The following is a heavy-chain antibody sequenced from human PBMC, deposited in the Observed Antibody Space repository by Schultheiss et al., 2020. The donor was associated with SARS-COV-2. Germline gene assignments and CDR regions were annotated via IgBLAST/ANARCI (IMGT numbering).Heavy chain of an antibody. J-gene: IGHJ4*02. D-gene: IGHD6-19*01. Sequence: SETLSLTCTVSGGSISGYYWSWIRQPPGKGLEWIGEINHSGSTNYNPSLKSRVTISVDTSKNQFSLKLSSVTAADTAVYYCARGSSGIAVAGRILFFDYWGQGTLVTVSS. CDR1: GGSISGYY. CDR3: ARGSSGIAVAGRILFFDY. V-gene: IGHV4-34*01. CDR2: INHSGST.